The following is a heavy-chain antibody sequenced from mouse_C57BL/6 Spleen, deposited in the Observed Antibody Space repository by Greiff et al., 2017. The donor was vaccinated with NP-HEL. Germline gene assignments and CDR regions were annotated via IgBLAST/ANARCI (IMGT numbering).Heavy chain of an antibody. Sequence: VKLMESGAELARPGASVKLSCKASGYTFTSYGISWVKQRTGQGLEWIGEIYPRSGNTYYNEKFKGKATLTADKSSSTAYMELRSLTSEDSAVYFCARYGYGSSYAMDYWGQGTSVTVSS. D-gene: IGHD1-1*01. CDR3: ARYGYGSSYAMDY. CDR2: IYPRSGNT. J-gene: IGHJ4*01. CDR1: GYTFTSYG. V-gene: IGHV1-81*01.